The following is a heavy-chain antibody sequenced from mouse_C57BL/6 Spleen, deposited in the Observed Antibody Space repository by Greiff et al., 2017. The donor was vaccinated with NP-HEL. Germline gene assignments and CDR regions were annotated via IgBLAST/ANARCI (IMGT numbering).Heavy chain of an antibody. CDR3: ARGRLTWPPGRFAY. D-gene: IGHD2-4*01. J-gene: IGHJ3*01. CDR2: IYPGDGDT. V-gene: IGHV1-80*01. CDR1: GYAFSSYW. Sequence: QVQLQQSGAELVKPGASVKISCKASGYAFSSYWMNWVKQRPGKGLEWIGQIYPGDGDTNYNGKFKGKATLTADKSSSTAYMPLSRLTSQDSAVYFCARGRLTWPPGRFAYWGQGTMVTVSA.